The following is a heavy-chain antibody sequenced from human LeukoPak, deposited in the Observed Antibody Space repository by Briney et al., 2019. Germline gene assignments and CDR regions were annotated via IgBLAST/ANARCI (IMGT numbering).Heavy chain of an antibody. CDR1: GFTFSSYA. CDR3: ARGLRALGIDY. D-gene: IGHD3-10*01. CDR2: ISYDGSNK. Sequence: PGRSLRLSCAASGFTFSSYAMHWVRQAPGKGLEWVAVISYDGSNKYYADSVKGRFTISRDNSKNTLYLQMNSLRAEDTAVYYCARGLRALGIDYWGQGTLVTVSS. V-gene: IGHV3-30-3*01. J-gene: IGHJ4*02.